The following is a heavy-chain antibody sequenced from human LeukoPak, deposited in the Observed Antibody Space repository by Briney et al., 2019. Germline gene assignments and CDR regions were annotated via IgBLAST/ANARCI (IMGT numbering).Heavy chain of an antibody. J-gene: IGHJ5*02. D-gene: IGHD2-2*01. CDR1: GSTFSSYS. CDR2: ISSSSSYI. V-gene: IGHV3-21*01. CDR3: ARGRYCSSTSCSRENWFDP. Sequence: GGSLRLSCAASGSTFSSYSMNWVRLAPGKGLEWVSSISSSSSYIYYADSVKGRFTISRDNAKNSLYLQMNSLRAEDTAVYYCARGRYCSSTSCSRENWFDPWGQGTLVTVSS.